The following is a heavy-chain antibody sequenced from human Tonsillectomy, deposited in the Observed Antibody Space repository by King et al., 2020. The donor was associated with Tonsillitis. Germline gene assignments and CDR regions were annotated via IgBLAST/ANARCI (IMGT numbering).Heavy chain of an antibody. J-gene: IGHJ4*02. V-gene: IGHV3-30*01. CDR1: GFTFSSYA. Sequence: QVQLVESAGGVVQPGRSLRLSCAASGFTFSSYAMHWVRQAPGKGLEWVAVISYDGSNKYYADSVKGRFTISRDNSRNTLSLQMNSLRAEDTALYYCARLQTTVTLFYYWGQGTLVTVSS. CDR2: ISYDGSNK. D-gene: IGHD4-17*01. CDR3: ARLQTTVTLFYY.